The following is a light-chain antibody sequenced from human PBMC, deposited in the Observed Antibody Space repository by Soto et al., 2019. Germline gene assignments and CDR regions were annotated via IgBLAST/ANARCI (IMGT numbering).Light chain of an antibody. CDR1: SSDVGGYNY. J-gene: IGLJ1*01. V-gene: IGLV2-8*01. CDR3: SSYAGSNNCFYV. Sequence: QSVLTQPPSASGSPGQSVTISCTGTSSDVGGYNYVSWYQQHPGKAPKLMIYEVSKRPSGVPDRFSGSKSGNTASLAVSRLRAEDEADAYGSSYAGSNNCFYVFGTGTKLTVL. CDR2: EVS.